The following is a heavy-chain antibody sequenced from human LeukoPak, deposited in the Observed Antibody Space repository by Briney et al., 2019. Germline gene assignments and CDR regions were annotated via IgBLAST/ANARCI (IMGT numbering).Heavy chain of an antibody. CDR2: ISSSSSYI. CDR3: ASPESLEWATFDY. J-gene: IGHJ4*02. CDR1: GFTFSSYS. V-gene: IGHV3-21*01. D-gene: IGHD3-3*01. Sequence: GGSLRLSCAASGFTFSSYSMNWVRQAPGKGLEWVSSISSSSSYIYYADSVKGRFTISRDNAKNSLFLQMSSLRAEDTAVYYCASPESLEWATFDYWGQGTLVTVSS.